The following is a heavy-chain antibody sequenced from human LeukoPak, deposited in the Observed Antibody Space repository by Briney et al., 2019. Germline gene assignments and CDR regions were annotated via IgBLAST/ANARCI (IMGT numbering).Heavy chain of an antibody. Sequence: SETLSLTCTVSGGSIXSYYWSWIRQPPGXXXXWIGXXYYSGSTNYNPSLKSRVTISVDTSKNQFSLKLSSVTAADTAVYYCARVGPMVAATYYFDYWGQGTLVTVSS. CDR3: ARVGPMVAATYYFDY. CDR1: GGSIXSYY. J-gene: IGHJ4*02. D-gene: IGHD2-15*01. V-gene: IGHV4-59*01. CDR2: XYYSGST.